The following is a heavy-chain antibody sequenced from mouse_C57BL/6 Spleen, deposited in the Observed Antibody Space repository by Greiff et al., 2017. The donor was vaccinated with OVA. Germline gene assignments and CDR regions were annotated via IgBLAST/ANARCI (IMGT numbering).Heavy chain of an antibody. CDR2: IDPSDSYT. D-gene: IGHD1-1*01. CDR1: GYTFTSYW. CDR3: ARKSSHYSWFAY. V-gene: IGHV1-50*01. Sequence: QVQLQQPGAELVKPGASVKLSCKASGYTFTSYWMQWVKQRPGQGLEWIGEIDPSDSYTNYNQKFKGKATLTVDTSSSTAYMQLSSLTSDDSAVYYCARKSSHYSWFAYWGQGTLVTVSA. J-gene: IGHJ3*01.